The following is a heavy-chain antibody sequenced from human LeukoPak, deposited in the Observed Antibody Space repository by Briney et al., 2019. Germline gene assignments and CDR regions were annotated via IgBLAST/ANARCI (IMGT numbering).Heavy chain of an antibody. Sequence: SETLSLTCTVSGGSISSYYWGWIRQPPGKGLEWIGSIYHSGSTYYNPSLKSRVTISVDTSKNQFSLKLSSVTAADTAVYYCASTRIAVAGTPVAYYYYMDVWGKGTTVTVSS. D-gene: IGHD6-19*01. CDR1: GGSISSYY. V-gene: IGHV4-59*04. CDR3: ASTRIAVAGTPVAYYYYMDV. J-gene: IGHJ6*03. CDR2: IYHSGST.